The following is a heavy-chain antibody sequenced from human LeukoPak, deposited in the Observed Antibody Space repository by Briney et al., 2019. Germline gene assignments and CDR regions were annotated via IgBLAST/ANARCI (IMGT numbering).Heavy chain of an antibody. CDR2: IIPIFGTA. V-gene: IGHV1-69*05. CDR3: ARGRSGSYYDGLDY. Sequence: SVKVSCKSSGGTFSRNVIAGVRQPPGKGVEGMGGIIPIFGTANYAQKFQGRVTITTDESTSTAYMELSSLRSEDTAVYYCARGRSGSYYDGLDYWGQGTLVTVSS. J-gene: IGHJ4*02. D-gene: IGHD1-26*01. CDR1: GGTFSRNV.